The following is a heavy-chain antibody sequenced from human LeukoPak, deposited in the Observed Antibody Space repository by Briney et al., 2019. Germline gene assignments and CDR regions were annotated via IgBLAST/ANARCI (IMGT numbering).Heavy chain of an antibody. CDR3: VRDRSSSWYYFDF. Sequence: GGSLRLSCAASGFTFSSYSMNWVRQAPGKGLEWVSSISSSSSYIYYADSVKGRFTISRDSSTNTLYLQMNSLRTEDTAVYYCVRDRSSSWYYFDFWGQGTLVTISS. CDR1: GFTFSSYS. V-gene: IGHV3-21*01. J-gene: IGHJ4*02. D-gene: IGHD6-13*01. CDR2: ISSSSSYI.